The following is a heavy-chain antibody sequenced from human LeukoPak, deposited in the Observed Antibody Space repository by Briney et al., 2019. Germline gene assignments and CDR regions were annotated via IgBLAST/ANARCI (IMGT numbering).Heavy chain of an antibody. D-gene: IGHD3-16*01. J-gene: IGHJ4*02. V-gene: IGHV4-39*07. Sequence: SETLSLTCTVSGNSISSSSYYWVWIRQPPGKGLEWIGSINYYGKTYYNPSVKSRVTISVDTSKNQFSLMVRSVAAADAAVYYCGRSAGFVHFDHWGQGTLVTVTS. CDR2: INYYGKT. CDR3: GRSAGFVHFDH. CDR1: GNSISSSSYY.